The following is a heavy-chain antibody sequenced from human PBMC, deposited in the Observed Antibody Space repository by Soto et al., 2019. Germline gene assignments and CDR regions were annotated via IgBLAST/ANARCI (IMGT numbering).Heavy chain of an antibody. CDR1: GFSFPDYD. V-gene: IGHV3-23*01. D-gene: IGHD3-10*01. J-gene: IGHJ4*02. Sequence: GGSLRLSCEGSGFSFPDYDMNWVRQTPGKGLEWVAAVGRFGNTYYRDSVRGRFTISRDDSRNTVCLQMNRLRVEDTAVYFCAKEGRLRSPAGDYFDSWAEGSLVTVSS. CDR2: VGRFGNT. CDR3: AKEGRLRSPAGDYFDS.